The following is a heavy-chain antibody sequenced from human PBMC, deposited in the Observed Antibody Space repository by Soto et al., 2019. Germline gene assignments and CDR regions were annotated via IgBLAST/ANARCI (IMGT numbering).Heavy chain of an antibody. CDR1: GYSSTSYW. D-gene: IGHD4-17*01. J-gene: IGHJ5*02. CDR2: IYPGDSDT. Sequence: PGESLKISWKGAGYSSTSYWICWVRQMPGKGLEWMGIIYPGDSDTRYSPSFQGQVTLSADKSISTAYLQWRSLKASDTAMYYCERPTGYGGNVWFDPWGQGTLVTVSS. CDR3: ERPTGYGGNVWFDP. V-gene: IGHV5-51*01.